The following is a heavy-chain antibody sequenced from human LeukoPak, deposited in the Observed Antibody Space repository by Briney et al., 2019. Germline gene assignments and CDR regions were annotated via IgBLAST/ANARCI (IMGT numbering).Heavy chain of an antibody. Sequence: PGGSLRLSCAASGFTVSSNYMSWVRQAPGKGLEWVSVIYSGGTTYYADSVKGRFTISRDNSKNTLYLQMNSLRAKDTAVYYCARGDYGDYGIDYWGQGTLVTVSS. J-gene: IGHJ4*02. CDR2: IYSGGTT. V-gene: IGHV3-53*01. CDR1: GFTVSSNY. CDR3: ARGDYGDYGIDY. D-gene: IGHD4-17*01.